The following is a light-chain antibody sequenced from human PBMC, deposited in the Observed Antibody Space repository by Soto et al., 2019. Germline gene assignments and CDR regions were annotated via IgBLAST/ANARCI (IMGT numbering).Light chain of an antibody. CDR2: AAS. V-gene: IGKV1-39*01. Sequence: DIQMTQSPPSLSTSVGDRVTITCRASQSISSYLNWYQQKPGTAPKLLIYAASSLQSGVPSRFSGSGSGTDFTLTISSLQPEDFATYYCQQSYSTPNTFGQGTKLEIK. CDR3: QQSYSTPNT. J-gene: IGKJ2*01. CDR1: QSISSY.